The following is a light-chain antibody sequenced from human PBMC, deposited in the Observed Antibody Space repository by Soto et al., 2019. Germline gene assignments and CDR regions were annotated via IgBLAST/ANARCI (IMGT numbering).Light chain of an antibody. V-gene: IGKV3-20*01. CDR3: QHYGSSPNT. J-gene: IGKJ2*01. CDR2: GAF. CDR1: QSVGSSK. Sequence: EIVLTQSPGTLSLSPGERATLSCRASQSVGSSKLAWYQQKPGQAPRLLFYGAFIRAPGIPDRFSGSGSGTALTLTIGRLVPEEFEVYYGQHYGSSPNTFGQGTNLQIK.